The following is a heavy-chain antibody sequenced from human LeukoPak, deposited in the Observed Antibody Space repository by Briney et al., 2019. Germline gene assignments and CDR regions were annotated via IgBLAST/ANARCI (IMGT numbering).Heavy chain of an antibody. CDR3: ARVVYCSSTSCSPRGFDP. V-gene: IGHV1-8*01. Sequence: ASVKVSCKASGYTFTSYDINWVRQATGQGLEWMGWMNPNSGNTGYAQKFQGRVTMTRNTSISTAYMELSSLRSEDTAVYHCARVVYCSSTSCSPRGFDPWGQGTLVTVSS. CDR2: MNPNSGNT. J-gene: IGHJ5*02. D-gene: IGHD2-2*01. CDR1: GYTFTSYD.